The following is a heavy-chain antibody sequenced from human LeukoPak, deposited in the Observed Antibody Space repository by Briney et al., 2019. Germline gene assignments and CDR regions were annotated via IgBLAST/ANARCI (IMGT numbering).Heavy chain of an antibody. CDR3: ARLSGSLDY. J-gene: IGHJ4*02. Sequence: GESLKISCKGSGYSFTSYGISWVRQAPAQGLEWMGWISAYNGNTNYAQKLQGRVTMATDTSTSTAYMELRSLRSDDTAVYYCARLSGSLDYWVQGTLVTVSS. CDR1: GYSFTSYG. D-gene: IGHD1-26*01. V-gene: IGHV1-18*01. CDR2: ISAYNGNT.